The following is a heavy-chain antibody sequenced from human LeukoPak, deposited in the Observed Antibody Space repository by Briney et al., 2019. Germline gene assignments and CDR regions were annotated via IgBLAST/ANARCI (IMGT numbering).Heavy chain of an antibody. CDR1: GGSFSGYY. D-gene: IGHD5-18*01. Sequence: KPSETLSLTCAVYGGSFSGYYWSWIRHPPGKGLEWSGEINHSGSTNYNPSLKSRVTISVDTSKNQFSLKLSSVTAADTAVYYCARGPPWGDTAMAPYFDYWGQGTLVTVSS. CDR2: INHSGST. V-gene: IGHV4-34*01. J-gene: IGHJ4*02. CDR3: ARGPPWGDTAMAPYFDY.